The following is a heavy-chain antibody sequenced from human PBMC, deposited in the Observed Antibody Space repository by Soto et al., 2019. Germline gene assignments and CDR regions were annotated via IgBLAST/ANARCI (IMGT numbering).Heavy chain of an antibody. J-gene: IGHJ6*02. D-gene: IGHD1-26*01. CDR3: ARPSGSYSYYYGMDV. CDR2: IYYSVST. Sequence: SETLSLTCPVSGASIRSFVLTWIRPPPGRGLEWIGNIYYSVSTNYNPSLKNRVTMSVDTSKNQFSLMLTSVTAADTAVYYCARPSGSYSYYYGMDVWGQGTTVTVSS. CDR1: GASIRSFV. V-gene: IGHV4-59*01.